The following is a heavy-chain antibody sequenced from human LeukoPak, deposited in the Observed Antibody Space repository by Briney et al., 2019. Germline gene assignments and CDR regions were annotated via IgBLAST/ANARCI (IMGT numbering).Heavy chain of an antibody. J-gene: IGHJ4*02. D-gene: IGHD1-1*01. V-gene: IGHV1-2*02. CDR2: INPDSGGT. CDR1: GYTFTGYF. Sequence: ASVKVSCKASGYTFTGYFMHWVRQAPGQGLEWMGWINPDSGGTNYAQKFQGRVTMTRDTSISTAYMELSRLRSDDTAVYYCARAVAPGAPPVPLYWGQGTLVTVSS. CDR3: ARAVAPGAPPVPLY.